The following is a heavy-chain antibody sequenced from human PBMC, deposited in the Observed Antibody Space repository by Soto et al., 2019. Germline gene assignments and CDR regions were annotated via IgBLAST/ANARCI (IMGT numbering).Heavy chain of an antibody. J-gene: IGHJ6*02. CDR1: GGSISSYY. CDR3: ARDYRFGDPSGYYYYGMDV. CDR2: IYYSGST. D-gene: IGHD3-10*01. Sequence: PSETLSLTCTVSGGSISSYYWSWIRQPPGKGLEWIGYIYYSGSTNYNPSLKSRVTISVDTSKNQFSLKLSSVTAADTAVYYCARDYRFGDPSGYYYYGMDVWGQGTTVTVSS. V-gene: IGHV4-59*01.